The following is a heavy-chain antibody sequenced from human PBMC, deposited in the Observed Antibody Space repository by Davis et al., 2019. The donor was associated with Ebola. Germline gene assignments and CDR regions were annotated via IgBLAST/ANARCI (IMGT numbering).Heavy chain of an antibody. CDR2: IIPIFGTA. J-gene: IGHJ5*02. CDR3: ARVQTGYYYDSSDSPNWFDP. Sequence: SVKVSCKASGGTFSSYAISWVRQAPGQGLEWMGEIIPIFGTANYAQKFQGRVTITADESTRTAYMELSSLRSDDTAVYYCARVQTGYYYDSSDSPNWFDPWGQGTLVTVSS. D-gene: IGHD3-22*01. V-gene: IGHV1-69*13. CDR1: GGTFSSYA.